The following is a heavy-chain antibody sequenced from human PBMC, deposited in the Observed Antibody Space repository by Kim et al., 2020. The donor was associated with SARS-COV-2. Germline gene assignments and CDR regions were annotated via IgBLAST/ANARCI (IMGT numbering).Heavy chain of an antibody. J-gene: IGHJ4*02. Sequence: PSPTSRVTISVDTSKNQCSLKLSSVTAADTAVYYCARGGYDILTGGHFDYWGQGTLVTVSS. V-gene: IGHV4-34*01. D-gene: IGHD3-9*01. CDR3: ARGGYDILTGGHFDY.